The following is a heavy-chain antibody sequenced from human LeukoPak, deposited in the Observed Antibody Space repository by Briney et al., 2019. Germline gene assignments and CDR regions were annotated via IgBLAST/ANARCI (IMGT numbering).Heavy chain of an antibody. J-gene: IGHJ4*02. V-gene: IGHV3-48*03. D-gene: IGHD5-12*01. CDR3: ARATGGYDIDY. CDR1: GFTFSSYE. CDR2: ISSSGSTI. Sequence: GGSLRLSCAASGFTFSSYEMNWVRQAPGKGLEWVSYISSSGSTIYYADSVKGRFTISRDNAKNSLYLQMNSLRAEDTAVYYCARATGGYDIDYWGQGTLVTVSS.